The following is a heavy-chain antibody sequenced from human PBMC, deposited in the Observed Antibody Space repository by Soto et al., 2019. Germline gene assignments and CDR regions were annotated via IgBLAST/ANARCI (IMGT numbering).Heavy chain of an antibody. CDR1: GFTFSSYA. CDR3: AKKGSGSYYKGQVDY. Sequence: EVQLLESGGGLVQPGGSLRLSCAASGFTFSSYAMSWVRQAPGKGLEWVSAISGSGGSTYYADSVKGRFTISRDNSTNTLYLQMNSLRAEDTAVYYCAKKGSGSYYKGQVDYGSKGTLVTVSS. J-gene: IGHJ4*02. V-gene: IGHV3-23*01. D-gene: IGHD3-10*01. CDR2: ISGSGGST.